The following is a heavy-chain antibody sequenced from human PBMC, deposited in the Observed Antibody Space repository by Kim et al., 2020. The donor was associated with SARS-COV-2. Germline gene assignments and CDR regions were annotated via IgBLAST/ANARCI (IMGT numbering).Heavy chain of an antibody. Sequence: ASVKVSCKTSGYTFTSYFIHWVRQAPGQGLEWMGIINTSDGITNYAQKFQGRVTMTRDTSSSTVYMQLSGLRSEDTGVYYCMKYSGRNPFDYWGQGTLVTVSS. V-gene: IGHV1-46*01. CDR2: INTSDGIT. D-gene: IGHD1-26*01. J-gene: IGHJ4*02. CDR1: GYTFTSYF. CDR3: MKYSGRNPFDY.